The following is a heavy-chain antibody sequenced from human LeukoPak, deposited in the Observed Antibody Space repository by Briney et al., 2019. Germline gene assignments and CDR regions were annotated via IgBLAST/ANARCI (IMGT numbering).Heavy chain of an antibody. V-gene: IGHV3-23*01. CDR3: AKDTQYDISTGYWSQGMDV. D-gene: IGHD3-9*01. J-gene: IGHJ6*02. CDR2: ISGSGGST. Sequence: GGSLRLSCAASGFTSSNYAMNWVRQAPGKGLEWVSAISGSGGSTYYADFVKGRFTISRDHSKNTLYLQMISLGAEDTAVYYCAKDTQYDISTGYWSQGMDVWGQGTTVTVSS. CDR1: GFTSSNYA.